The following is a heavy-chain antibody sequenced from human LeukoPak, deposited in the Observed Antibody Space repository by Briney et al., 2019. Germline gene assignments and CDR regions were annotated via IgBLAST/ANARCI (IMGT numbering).Heavy chain of an antibody. D-gene: IGHD5-24*01. CDR3: ARGSEMATIPVNWFDP. CDR1: GFTFSSYS. V-gene: IGHV3-21*01. CDR2: ISSSSSYI. J-gene: IGHJ5*02. Sequence: GGSLRLSCAASGFTFSSYSTNWVRQAPGKGLEWVSSISSSSSYIYYADSVKGRFTISRDNAKNSLYLQMNSLRAEDTAVYYCARGSEMATIPVNWFDPWGQGTLVTVSS.